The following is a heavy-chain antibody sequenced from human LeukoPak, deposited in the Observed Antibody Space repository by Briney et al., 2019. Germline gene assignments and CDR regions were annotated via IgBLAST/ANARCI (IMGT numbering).Heavy chain of an antibody. CDR3: ARYSRSSEDYGMDV. D-gene: IGHD6-6*01. CDR1: GFTFSSYG. CDR2: ISSSSSYI. J-gene: IGHJ6*02. V-gene: IGHV3-21*01. Sequence: PGGSLRLSCAASGFTFSSYGMHWARQAPGKGLEWVSSISSSSSYIYYADSVKGRFTISRDNAKNSLYLQMNSLRAEDTAMYYCARYSRSSEDYGMDVWGQGTTVTVSS.